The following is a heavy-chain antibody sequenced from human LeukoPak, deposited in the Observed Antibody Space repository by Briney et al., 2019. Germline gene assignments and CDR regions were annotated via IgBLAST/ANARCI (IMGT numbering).Heavy chain of an antibody. Sequence: QPGGSLRLSCAASGFTFSSYEMNWVRQAPGKGLEWVSYISSSGSTIYYADSVKGRFTISRDNAKNSLYLQMNSLRAEDTAVYYCARGYYYGSGSYSGFDYWGQGTLVTVSS. CDR2: ISSSGSTI. J-gene: IGHJ4*02. D-gene: IGHD3-10*01. CDR1: GFTFSSYE. CDR3: ARGYYYGSGSYSGFDY. V-gene: IGHV3-48*03.